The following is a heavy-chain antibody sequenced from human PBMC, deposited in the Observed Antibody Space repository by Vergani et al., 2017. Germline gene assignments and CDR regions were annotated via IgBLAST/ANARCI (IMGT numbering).Heavy chain of an antibody. D-gene: IGHD4-11*01. J-gene: IGHJ6*03. Sequence: QVQLQQWGGGLLKPSETLSLTCVVNGGSFTSYHWTWIRQSPGEELEWVGDIDHTGRPDYNPSLKSRLTMSVDKSRNHFSLTLNSVTATDPTIYFCAVVNTETYGHLYYYYYMDVWGQGTAVTVS. CDR1: GGSFTSYH. CDR3: AVVNTETYGHLYYYYYMDV. V-gene: IGHV4-34*01. CDR2: IDHTGRP.